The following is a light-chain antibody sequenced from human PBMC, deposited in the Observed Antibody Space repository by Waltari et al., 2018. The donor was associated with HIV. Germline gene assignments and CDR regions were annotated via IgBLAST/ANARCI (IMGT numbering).Light chain of an antibody. V-gene: IGLV2-14*01. Sequence: QSALTQPASVSGSPGQSITISCTGTSSDVGGYNYVSWYQQHPGKAPKLMIYEVSNRPSGVSNRLSGSKSGNTASLTISGLQAEDEADYYCSSYTTSSTLGGVFGTGTKVTVL. CDR1: SSDVGGYNY. CDR3: SSYTTSSTLGGV. J-gene: IGLJ1*01. CDR2: EVS.